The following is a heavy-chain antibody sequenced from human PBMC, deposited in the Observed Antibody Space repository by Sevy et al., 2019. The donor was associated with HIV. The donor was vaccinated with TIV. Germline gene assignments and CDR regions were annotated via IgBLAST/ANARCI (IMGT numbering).Heavy chain of an antibody. V-gene: IGHV3-7*01. CDR2: IKQDGSEK. J-gene: IGHJ6*02. CDR3: AGDRDDSRGFGMDV. CDR1: GFTFSRYW. Sequence: GGSLRLSCAASGFTFSRYWMSWVRQAPGKGLEWVANIKQDGSEKYYVDSVKGRFINSRDHAKKYLFLQMNSLRAEDTAVYYCAGDRDDSRGFGMDVWGQGTTVTVSS. D-gene: IGHD3-3*01.